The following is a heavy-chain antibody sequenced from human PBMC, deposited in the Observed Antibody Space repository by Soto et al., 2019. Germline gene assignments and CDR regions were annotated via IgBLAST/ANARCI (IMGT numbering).Heavy chain of an antibody. CDR3: ARLRIATNNYKWFDP. J-gene: IGHJ5*02. CDR2: IYVTGAV. Sequence: SETLSLTCSVSGAALNSGNYYWSWIRQVPGKGLEWIGHIYVTGAVDYNPSLRDRITISQDTSERQFSLNLRLVTAADTAVYYCARLRIATNNYKWFDPWGQDTLVTVSS. CDR1: GAALNSGNYY. D-gene: IGHD2-21*01. V-gene: IGHV4-31*03.